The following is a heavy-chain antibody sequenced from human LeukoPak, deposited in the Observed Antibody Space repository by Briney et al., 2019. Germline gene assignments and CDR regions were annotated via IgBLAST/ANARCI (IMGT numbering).Heavy chain of an antibody. J-gene: IGHJ4*02. D-gene: IGHD3-10*01. CDR1: GGTFTSYA. CDR2: MIPIFGTA. CDR3: AIGYVWFGELLSRFDY. V-gene: IGHV1-69*13. Sequence: SVKVSFKASGGTFTSYAINWVRQAPGHGLEWMGGMIPIFGTASYAQKFQGRVTITADESTSTAYMELSSLRSEDTAVYCCAIGYVWFGELLSRFDYWGQGTLVTVSS.